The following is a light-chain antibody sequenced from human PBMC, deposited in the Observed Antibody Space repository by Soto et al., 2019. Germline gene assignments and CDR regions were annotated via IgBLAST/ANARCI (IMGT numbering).Light chain of an antibody. J-gene: IGKJ5*01. Sequence: DIQMTQSPSTLSASVGARVTITCRASQSISSWLAWYQQKPVKAPKLLIYDASRSESGVPSRFSGSGSGTEFTLPISSLQPDDFATYYCQQYNSYPITFGQGTRLEIK. CDR1: QSISSW. CDR2: DAS. CDR3: QQYNSYPIT. V-gene: IGKV1-5*01.